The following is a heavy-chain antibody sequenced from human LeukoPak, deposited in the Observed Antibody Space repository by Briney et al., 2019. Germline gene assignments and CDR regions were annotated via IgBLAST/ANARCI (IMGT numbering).Heavy chain of an antibody. J-gene: IGHJ4*02. V-gene: IGHV3-9*01. CDR1: GFTFDDYA. CDR3: AKDMYGYYDFWSGYFNFDY. CDR2: ISWNSGSI. Sequence: GGSLRLSCAASGFTFDDYAMRWVRQAPGKGLEWVSGISWNSGSIGYADSVKGRFTISRDNAKNSLYLQMNSLRAEDTALYYCAKDMYGYYDFWSGYFNFDYWGQGTLVTVSS. D-gene: IGHD3-3*01.